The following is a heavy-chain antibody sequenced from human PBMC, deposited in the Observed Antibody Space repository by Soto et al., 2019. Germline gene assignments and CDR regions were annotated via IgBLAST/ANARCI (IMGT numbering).Heavy chain of an antibody. CDR2: ISGSGSTT. D-gene: IGHD6-25*01. Sequence: EVQLLESGGGLVQPGGSLRLSCAASGFSFRNYAMSWVRQAPGKGLEWVLAISGSGSTTYSAGSVRGRFTIFRDNSKNTLYLQMNSLSPEDTAVYYCAKFFVGTGGSSAWPWFLVSWGQGTLVTVSS. CDR3: AKFFVGTGGSSAWPWFLVS. J-gene: IGHJ4*02. V-gene: IGHV3-23*01. CDR1: GFSFRNYA.